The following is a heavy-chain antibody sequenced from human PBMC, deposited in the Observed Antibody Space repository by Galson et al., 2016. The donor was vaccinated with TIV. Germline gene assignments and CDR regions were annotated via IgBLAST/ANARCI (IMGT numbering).Heavy chain of an antibody. J-gene: IGHJ4*02. CDR1: GFTFSNAW. V-gene: IGHV3-15*01. CDR2: IKSKPDGATT. D-gene: IGHD2-2*01. Sequence: SLRLSCAVSGFTFSNAWMTWVRQAPGRGLEWVGRIKSKPDGATTAYAAPVKGRFSISRDDSKDTVYLQMNNLKTEDTALYFCTTDLGYCLTISCSLGLDSWGQGTLVTVSS. CDR3: TTDLGYCLTISCSLGLDS.